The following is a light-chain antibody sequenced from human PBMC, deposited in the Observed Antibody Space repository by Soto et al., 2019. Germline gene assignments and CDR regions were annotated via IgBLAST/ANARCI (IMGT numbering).Light chain of an antibody. Sequence: DIQMTQSPSSLSASVGDRVTITCRASQSIASYLNWYQQKPGSAPKFLIYAASSLQSGVPSRFSGSGSGTDFTLTISSLQPEDAATYYCQQSYNTPVTFGHGTKVEIK. CDR2: AAS. V-gene: IGKV1-39*01. J-gene: IGKJ1*01. CDR3: QQSYNTPVT. CDR1: QSIASY.